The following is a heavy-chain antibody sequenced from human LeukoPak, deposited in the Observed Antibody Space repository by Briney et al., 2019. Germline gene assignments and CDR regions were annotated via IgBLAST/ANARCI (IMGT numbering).Heavy chain of an antibody. CDR1: GVSISNYY. CDR2: IFITGST. V-gene: IGHV4-4*09. CDR3: ARQSSSYYMAV. D-gene: IGHD2-2*01. Sequence: PSETASLTCKVSGVSISNYYWTWIRQPPGKALEWIGYIFITGSTNYNPSLQSRATISLDTSQNQVSLELKSVTAADTAVYYCARQSSSYYMAVWGRRCTATVSS. J-gene: IGHJ6*03.